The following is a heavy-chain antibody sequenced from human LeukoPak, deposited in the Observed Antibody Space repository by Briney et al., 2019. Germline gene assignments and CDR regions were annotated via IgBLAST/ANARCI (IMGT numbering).Heavy chain of an antibody. CDR1: GFTFSSYA. V-gene: IGHV3-23*01. D-gene: IGHD6-6*01. J-gene: IGHJ4*02. CDR3: AKSGGGISARRNFDY. CDR2: ISGSGGST. Sequence: PGGSLRLSCAASGFTFSSYAMSWVRHAPGKGLEWVSAISGSGGSTYYADSVKGRFTISRDNSKNTLYLQVNSLRAEDTAVYYCAKSGGGISARRNFDYWGQGTLVTVSS.